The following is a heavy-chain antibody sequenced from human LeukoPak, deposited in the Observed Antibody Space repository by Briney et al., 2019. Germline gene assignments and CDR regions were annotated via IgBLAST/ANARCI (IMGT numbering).Heavy chain of an antibody. Sequence: ASVKVSCKASGYTFTSYGISWVRQAPGQGLEWMGWISAYNGNTNYAQKLQGRVTMTTDTSTSTAYMELRSLRSDDTAVYYCARHPYCGGDCYSPLDYWGQETLVTVSS. CDR1: GYTFTSYG. D-gene: IGHD2-21*02. V-gene: IGHV1-18*01. J-gene: IGHJ4*02. CDR2: ISAYNGNT. CDR3: ARHPYCGGDCYSPLDY.